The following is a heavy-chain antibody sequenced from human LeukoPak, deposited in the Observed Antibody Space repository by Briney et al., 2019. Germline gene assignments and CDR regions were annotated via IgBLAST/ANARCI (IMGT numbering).Heavy chain of an antibody. J-gene: IGHJ4*02. V-gene: IGHV4-38-2*02. CDR3: ASGDYDSSGAGNY. D-gene: IGHD3-22*01. CDR1: GYSISSGYY. CDR2: IYHSGST. Sequence: SETLSLTCTVSGYSISSGYYWGWIRQPPVKGLEWIGSIYHSGSTYYNPSLKSRVTISVDTSKNQFSLKLSSVTAADTAVYYCASGDYDSSGAGNYWGQGTLVTVSS.